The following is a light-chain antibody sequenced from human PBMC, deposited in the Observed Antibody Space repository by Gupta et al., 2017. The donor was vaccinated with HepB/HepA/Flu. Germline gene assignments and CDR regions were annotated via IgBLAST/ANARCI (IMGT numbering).Light chain of an antibody. V-gene: IGLV2-11*01. CDR3: CSYAGSYTLV. Sequence: QSALTQPRLVSGSPGQSVTIHRTGTSGDVGGYNYVSWYQQHPGKAPKLMIYDVSKRPSGVPDRFSGSKSGNTASLTISGLQAEDEADYYCCSYAGSYTLVFGGGTKLTVL. J-gene: IGLJ2*01. CDR2: DVS. CDR1: SGDVGGYNY.